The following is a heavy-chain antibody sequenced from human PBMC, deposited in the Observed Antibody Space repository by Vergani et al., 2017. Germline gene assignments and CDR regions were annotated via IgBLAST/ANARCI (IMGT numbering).Heavy chain of an antibody. J-gene: IGHJ5*02. V-gene: IGHV4-39*01. CDR2: MFQSGTT. D-gene: IGHD1-26*01. Sequence: QLQLQESGPGLVKPSGTLSLTCSVTGGSFFNSRYYWGWIRQPPGKGLEWIGSMFQSGTTYYNPSLKSRVTLSIDTSKNEFSLKLTSVTAADTAMYYCARQAVGGSVAWFDPWGQGTLVTVSS. CDR3: ARQAVGGSVAWFDP. CDR1: GGSFFNSRYY.